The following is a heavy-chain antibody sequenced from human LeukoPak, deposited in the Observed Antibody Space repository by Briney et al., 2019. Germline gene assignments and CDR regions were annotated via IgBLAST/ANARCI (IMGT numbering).Heavy chain of an antibody. J-gene: IGHJ4*02. Sequence: TGGSLRLSCAASGFTFSSYSMNWVRQAPGKGLEWVSSISSSSSYIYYADSVKGRFTISRDNAKNPLYLQMNSLRAEDTAVYYCARGRGRTDYFDYWGQGTLVTVSS. CDR1: GFTFSSYS. CDR2: ISSSSSYI. D-gene: IGHD2-15*01. V-gene: IGHV3-21*01. CDR3: ARGRGRTDYFDY.